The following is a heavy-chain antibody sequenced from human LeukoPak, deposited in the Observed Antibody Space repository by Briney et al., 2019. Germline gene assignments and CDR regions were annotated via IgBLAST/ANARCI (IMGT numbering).Heavy chain of an antibody. CDR2: INPNSGDT. V-gene: IGHV1-2*06. CDR3: ARDGTMSSRAPGGVPDY. D-gene: IGHD3-10*02. Sequence: GASVKVSCKASGYTFTDYYMHWVRQAPGQGLEWMGRINPNSGDTYYAPKFQGRVTMTRDTSISTAYMELSRLRSDDTAVYYCARDGTMSSRAPGGVPDYWGQGTLVTVSS. J-gene: IGHJ4*02. CDR1: GYTFTDYY.